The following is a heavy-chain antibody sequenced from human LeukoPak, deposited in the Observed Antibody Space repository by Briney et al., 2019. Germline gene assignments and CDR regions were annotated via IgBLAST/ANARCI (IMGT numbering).Heavy chain of an antibody. CDR3: ARPRRPDIVVVPWDAFDI. V-gene: IGHV5-51*01. D-gene: IGHD2-2*01. CDR2: IYPGDSDT. J-gene: IGHJ3*02. CDR1: GYSFTSYW. Sequence: GESLKISCKGSGYSFTSYWIGWVRQMPGKGLEWMGIIYPGDSDTRYSPSFQGQVTISADKSISTAYLQWSSLKASDTAMYYCARPRRPDIVVVPWDAFDIWGQGTMVTVSS.